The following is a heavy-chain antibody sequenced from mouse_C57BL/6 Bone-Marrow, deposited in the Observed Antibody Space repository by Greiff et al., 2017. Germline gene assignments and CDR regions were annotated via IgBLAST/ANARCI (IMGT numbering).Heavy chain of an antibody. D-gene: IGHD2-1*01. CDR2: SRNKANDYTT. J-gene: IGHJ3*01. V-gene: IGHV7-1*01. CDR1: GFTFSDFY. CDR3: ARDGGALLPFAY. Sequence: EVKVVESGGGLVQSGRSLRLSCATSGFTFSDFYMEWVRQAPGKGLEWIAASRNKANDYTTEYSASVKGRFIVSRDTSQSILYLQMNALRAEDTAIYYCARDGGALLPFAYWGQGTLVTVSA.